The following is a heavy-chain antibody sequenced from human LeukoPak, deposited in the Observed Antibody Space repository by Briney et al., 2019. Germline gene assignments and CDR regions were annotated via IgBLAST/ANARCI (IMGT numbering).Heavy chain of an antibody. CDR1: GYSINNYW. V-gene: IGHV5-51*01. D-gene: IGHD2-15*01. CDR3: ARQEYCSGGSCYTWFDP. J-gene: IGHJ5*02. Sequence: GESLKISCKGSGYSINNYWIGWVRQMPGKGLEWMGIIYPADSDIRYSPSFQGQVTISADKSISTAYLQWSSLKASDTAMYCCARQEYCSGGSCYTWFDPWGQGTLVIVSS. CDR2: IYPADSDI.